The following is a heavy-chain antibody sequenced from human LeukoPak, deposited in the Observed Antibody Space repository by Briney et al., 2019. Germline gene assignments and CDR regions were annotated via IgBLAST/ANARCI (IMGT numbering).Heavy chain of an antibody. D-gene: IGHD2-2*01. CDR2: FDPEDGET. CDR1: GYTLTEMS. J-gene: IGHJ6*02. Sequence: GASVKVSCKVSGYTLTEMSIHWVRQAPGGALEWMGGFDPEDGETVYAPKFQGRVTMTEDTSADTAYMGLSSLRSEDTAVYYCTTCLNGAGQPVAIYYYGMDVWGQGTTVTVSS. V-gene: IGHV1-24*01. CDR3: TTCLNGAGQPVAIYYYGMDV.